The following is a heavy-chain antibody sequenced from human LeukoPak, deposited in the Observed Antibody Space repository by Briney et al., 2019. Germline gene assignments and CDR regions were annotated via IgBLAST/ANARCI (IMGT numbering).Heavy chain of an antibody. J-gene: IGHJ4*02. D-gene: IGHD3-3*01. V-gene: IGHV3-23*01. CDR2: ISGSGGST. Sequence: GGSLRLSCAASGITFSSYAMSWVRQAPGKGLEWVSAISGSGGSTYYADSVKGRFTISRDNSKNTLYLQMNSLRAEDTAVYYCAKTIGSYDFWSGPRYFDYWGQGTLVTVSS. CDR3: AKTIGSYDFWSGPRYFDY. CDR1: GITFSSYA.